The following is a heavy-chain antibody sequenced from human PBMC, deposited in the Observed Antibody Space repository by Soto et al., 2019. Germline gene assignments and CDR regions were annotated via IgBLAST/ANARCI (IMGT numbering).Heavy chain of an antibody. CDR2: TYYRFKWYN. J-gene: IGHJ4*02. CDR3: ARVRDYYDTSGYFSETIDY. Sequence: SQTLSLTCAISGDSVSSNNAAWNCIRQSPSRGLEWLGRTYYRFKWYNDYAVSVKSRITIHPDTSKNQFSLQLISVTPEDTAVYYCARVRDYYDTSGYFSETIDYWGQGTLVTVSS. V-gene: IGHV6-1*01. CDR1: GDSVSSNNAA. D-gene: IGHD3-22*01.